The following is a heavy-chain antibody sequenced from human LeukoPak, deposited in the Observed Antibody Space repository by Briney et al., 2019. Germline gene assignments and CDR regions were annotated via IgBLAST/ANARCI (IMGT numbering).Heavy chain of an antibody. CDR3: ARPQDYGDGAFDI. J-gene: IGHJ3*02. CDR1: GGSISSYY. D-gene: IGHD4-17*01. Sequence: SETLSFTCTVSGGSISSYYWSWIRQPPGKGLEWIGYIYYSGSTNYNPSLKSRVTISVDTSKNQSSLKLSSVTAADTAVYYCARPQDYGDGAFDIWGQGTMVTVSS. V-gene: IGHV4-59*08. CDR2: IYYSGST.